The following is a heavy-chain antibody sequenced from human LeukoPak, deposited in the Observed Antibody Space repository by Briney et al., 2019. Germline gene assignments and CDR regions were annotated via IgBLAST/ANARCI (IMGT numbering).Heavy chain of an antibody. J-gene: IGHJ4*02. D-gene: IGHD3-10*01. CDR3: ARGWNEVPNLWFGELRHFDY. V-gene: IGHV4-39*07. CDR1: GGSISSSSYY. CDR2: IYYSGST. Sequence: SETLSLTCTVSGGSISSSSYYWGWIRQPPGKGLEWIGSIYYSGSTYYNPSLKSRVTISVDTSKNQFSLKLSSVTAADTAVYYCARGWNEVPNLWFGELRHFDYWGQGTLVTVSS.